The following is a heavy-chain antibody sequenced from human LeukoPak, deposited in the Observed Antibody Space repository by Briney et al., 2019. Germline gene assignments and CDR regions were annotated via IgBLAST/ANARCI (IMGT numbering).Heavy chain of an antibody. D-gene: IGHD5-18*01. CDR3: AREDSVGIQLWFRGHPIGY. V-gene: IGHV3-7*01. CDR1: GFTFSSYA. J-gene: IGHJ4*02. CDR2: IKQDGSEK. Sequence: GGSLRLSCAASGFTFSSYAMSWVRQAPGKGLEWVANIKQDGSEKYYVDSVKGRFTISRDNAKNSLYLQMNSLRAEDTAVYYCAREDSVGIQLWFRGHPIGYWGQGTLVTVSS.